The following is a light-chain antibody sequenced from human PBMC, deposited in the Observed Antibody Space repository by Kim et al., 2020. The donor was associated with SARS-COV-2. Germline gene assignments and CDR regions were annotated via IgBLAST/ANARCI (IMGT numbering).Light chain of an antibody. CDR1: TLGEKY. V-gene: IGLV3-1*01. J-gene: IGLJ2*01. Sequence: SVSPGQTANITCSGDTLGEKYVSWYQRKPGQSPTLVIYQDIKLPSGVPERFSGSNSGNTATLTIGGTQATDEADYYCQAWDSHTVIFGGGTKVTVL. CDR3: QAWDSHTVI. CDR2: QDI.